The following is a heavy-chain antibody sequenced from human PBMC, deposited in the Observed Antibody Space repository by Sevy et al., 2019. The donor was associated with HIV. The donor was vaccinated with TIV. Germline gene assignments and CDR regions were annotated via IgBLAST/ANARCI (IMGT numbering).Heavy chain of an antibody. J-gene: IGHJ6*02. Sequence: GGSLRLSCAASGFTFSDYWMTWVRQAPGKDLEWVAVISYDGSNKYYEDSMKGRFTISRDNSKNTLYLQMNSLRAEDTAVYYCAQSIADRPPRLYYYGMDVWGQGTTVTVSS. CDR3: AQSIADRPPRLYYYGMDV. V-gene: IGHV3-30*19. D-gene: IGHD6-6*01. CDR2: ISYDGSNK. CDR1: GFTFSDYW.